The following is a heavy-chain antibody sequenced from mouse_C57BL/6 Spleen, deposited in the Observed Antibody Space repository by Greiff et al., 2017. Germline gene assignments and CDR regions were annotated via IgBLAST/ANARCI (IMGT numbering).Heavy chain of an antibody. V-gene: IGHV2-2*01. D-gene: IGHD2-2*01. J-gene: IGHJ2*01. CDR2: IWSGGST. CDR3: ASYGYDGDYFDY. CDR1: GFSLTSYG. Sequence: VKLMESGPGLVQPSQSLSITCTVSGFSLTSYGVHWVRQSPGKGLEWLGVIWSGGSTDYNAAFISRLSISKDNSKSQVFFKMNSLQADDTAIYYCASYGYDGDYFDYWGQGTTLTVSS.